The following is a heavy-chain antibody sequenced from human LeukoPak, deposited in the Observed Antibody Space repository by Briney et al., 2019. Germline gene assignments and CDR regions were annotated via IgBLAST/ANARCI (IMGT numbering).Heavy chain of an antibody. V-gene: IGHV4-39*02. J-gene: IGHJ4*02. CDR3: ARLKGYYIDF. CDR1: GDSFNSSSYY. CDR2: IYHSGST. Sequence: SETLSLTCSVSGDSFNSSSYYWGWIRQPPGKGLEDIGCIYHSGSTFYNPSLESRVTISVDTSENHFSLKLSSVTAADTAVYYCARLKGYYIDFWGQGTLVTVSS.